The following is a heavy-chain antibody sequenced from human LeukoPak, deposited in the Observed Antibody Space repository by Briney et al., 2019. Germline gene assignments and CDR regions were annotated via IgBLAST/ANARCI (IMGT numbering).Heavy chain of an antibody. CDR1: GFTFSNAW. J-gene: IGHJ4*02. D-gene: IGHD3-3*01. Sequence: GGSLRLSCAASGFTFSNAWMSWVRQAPGKGLEWVGPIKSKTDGGTTDYAAPVKGRFTISRDDSKNTLYLQMNSLKTEDTAVYYCTTLVTIFGVPVDYWGQGTLVTVSS. CDR3: TTLVTIFGVPVDY. V-gene: IGHV3-15*01. CDR2: IKSKTDGGTT.